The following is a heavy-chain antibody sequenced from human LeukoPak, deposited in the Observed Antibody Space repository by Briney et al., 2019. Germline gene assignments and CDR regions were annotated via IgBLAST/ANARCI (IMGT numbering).Heavy chain of an antibody. J-gene: IGHJ6*03. CDR1: GYTFTGYY. D-gene: IGHD3-10*01. CDR2: INPNTGGT. CDR3: TRGPGFYYMDV. V-gene: IGHV1-2*02. Sequence: ASVKVSCKASGYTFTGYYMDWVRQAPGQGLEWMGWINPNTGGTNYAQKFQGRVTMTSDTSISTAYVELSRLRSDDTAVYYCTRGPGFYYMDVWGKGTTVTVSS.